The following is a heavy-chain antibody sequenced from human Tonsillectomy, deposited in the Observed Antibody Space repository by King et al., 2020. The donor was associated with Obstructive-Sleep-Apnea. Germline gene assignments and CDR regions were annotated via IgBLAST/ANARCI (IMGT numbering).Heavy chain of an antibody. D-gene: IGHD3-10*01. J-gene: IGHJ6*02. V-gene: IGHV4-4*02. Sequence: VQLQESGPGLVKPSGTLSLTCAVSGGSISNNNWWSWVRQRPGTGLEWIGEIYHSGSTNYNPSLRSRVTISVDKSKNHFSLNLSSVTAADTAVYYCARPVPGDYYYNGMDVWGQGTTVTVSS. CDR2: IYHSGST. CDR3: ARPVPGDYYYNGMDV. CDR1: GGSISNNNW.